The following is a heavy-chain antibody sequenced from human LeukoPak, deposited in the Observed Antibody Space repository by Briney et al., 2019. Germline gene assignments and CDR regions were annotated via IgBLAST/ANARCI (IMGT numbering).Heavy chain of an antibody. V-gene: IGHV4-59*08. D-gene: IGHD2-8*01. CDR3: ARGSIKGTKYYFDY. J-gene: IGHJ4*02. CDR1: GGSISSYY. CDR2: IYYSGST. Sequence: SETLSLTCTVSGGSISSYYWSWIRQPPGKGLEWIGYIYYSGSTNYNPSPKSRVTISVDTSKNQFSLKLSSVTAADTAVYYCARGSIKGTKYYFDYWGQGTLVTVSS.